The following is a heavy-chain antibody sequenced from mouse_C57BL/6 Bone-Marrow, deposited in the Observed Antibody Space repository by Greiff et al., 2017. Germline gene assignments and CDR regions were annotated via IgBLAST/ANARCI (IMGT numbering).Heavy chain of an antibody. CDR1: GFTFSSYA. Sequence: EVMLVESGGGLVKPGGSLKLSCAASGFTFSSYAMSWVRQTPEKRLEWVATISDGGSYTYYPDNVKGRFTISRDNAKNNLYLQMSHLKSEDTAMYYCAREGDYAFDYWGQGTNLTVSS. V-gene: IGHV5-4*03. J-gene: IGHJ2*01. CDR2: ISDGGSYT. CDR3: AREGDYAFDY. D-gene: IGHD2-4*01.